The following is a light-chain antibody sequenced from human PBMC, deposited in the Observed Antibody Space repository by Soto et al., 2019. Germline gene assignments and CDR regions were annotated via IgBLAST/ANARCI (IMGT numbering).Light chain of an antibody. Sequence: EVVMTQSPATLSVSPGEGATLYCRASQSIRSNLAWYQKKPGQSHRLLIYGASTRATAVPARFSGSGSGTEFSLTISSVQSEDFAVYYCQQYDNWPLTFGGGTQVEIK. CDR2: GAS. V-gene: IGKV3-15*01. CDR1: QSIRSN. CDR3: QQYDNWPLT. J-gene: IGKJ4*01.